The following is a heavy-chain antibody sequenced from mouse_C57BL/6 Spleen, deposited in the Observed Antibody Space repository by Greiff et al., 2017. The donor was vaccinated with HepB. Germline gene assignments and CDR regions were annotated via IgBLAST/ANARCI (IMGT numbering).Heavy chain of an antibody. CDR3: TIYYDYDVWYFDV. CDR2: IRLKSDNYAT. V-gene: IGHV6-3*01. CDR1: GFTFSNYW. J-gene: IGHJ1*03. Sequence: EVKVVESGGGLVQPGGSMKLSCVASGFTFSNYWMNWVRQSPEKGLEWVAQIRLKSDNYATHYAESVKGRFTISRDDSKSSVYLQMNNLRAEDTGIYYCTIYYDYDVWYFDVWGTGTTVTVSS. D-gene: IGHD2-4*01.